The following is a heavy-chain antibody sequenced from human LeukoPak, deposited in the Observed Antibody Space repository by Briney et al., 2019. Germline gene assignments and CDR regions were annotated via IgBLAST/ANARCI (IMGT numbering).Heavy chain of an antibody. V-gene: IGHV3-23*01. D-gene: IGHD3-22*01. Sequence: GGSLRLSCAASGITFSSHAMSWVRQAPGKGLEWVSVISGSGGSTDYADSVKGRFTVSRDNSKNTLYLQMDSLSAEDTALYYCARDHYNSSGYYATHYWGQGTLVTVSS. CDR1: GITFSSHA. CDR3: ARDHYNSSGYYATHY. CDR2: ISGSGGST. J-gene: IGHJ4*02.